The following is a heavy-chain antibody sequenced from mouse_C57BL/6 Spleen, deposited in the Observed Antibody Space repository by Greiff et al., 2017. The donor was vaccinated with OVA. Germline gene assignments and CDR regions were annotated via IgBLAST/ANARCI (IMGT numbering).Heavy chain of an antibody. CDR1: GFTFSDYY. CDR3: ARDSSWYFDV. Sequence: EVMLVESEGGLVQPGSSMKLSCTASGFTFSDYYMAWVRQVPEKGLEWVANINYDGSSTYYLDSLKSRFIISRDNAKNILYLQMSSLKSEDTATYYCARDSSWYFDVWGTGTTVTVSS. CDR2: INYDGSST. J-gene: IGHJ1*03. D-gene: IGHD1-1*01. V-gene: IGHV5-16*01.